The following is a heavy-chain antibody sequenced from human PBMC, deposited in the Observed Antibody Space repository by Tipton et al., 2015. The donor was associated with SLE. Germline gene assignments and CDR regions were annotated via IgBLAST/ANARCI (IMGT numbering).Heavy chain of an antibody. J-gene: IGHJ3*02. Sequence: TLSLTCTVSGGSISSSSYYWGWIRQPPGKGLEWIGSIYHSGSTYYNPSLKSRVTISVDTSKNQFSLKLSSVTAADTAVYYCASQNSIRGDAFDIWGQGTMVTVSS. CDR2: IYHSGST. V-gene: IGHV4-39*07. CDR1: GGSISSSSYY. D-gene: IGHD2-21*01. CDR3: ASQNSIRGDAFDI.